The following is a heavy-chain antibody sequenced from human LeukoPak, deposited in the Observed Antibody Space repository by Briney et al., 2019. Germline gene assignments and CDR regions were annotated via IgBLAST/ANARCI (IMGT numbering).Heavy chain of an antibody. D-gene: IGHD1-7*01. V-gene: IGHV3-7*01. CDR2: IKEDGSEK. Sequence: GGSLRLSCAASRFTFSSYWMSWVRQAPGKGLEWVANIKEDGSEKYYVDSVKGRFTISRDNAKNSLYLQMNSLRAEDTAVYYCATASNYYWGQGTLVTVSS. CDR3: ATASNYY. CDR1: RFTFSSYW. J-gene: IGHJ4*02.